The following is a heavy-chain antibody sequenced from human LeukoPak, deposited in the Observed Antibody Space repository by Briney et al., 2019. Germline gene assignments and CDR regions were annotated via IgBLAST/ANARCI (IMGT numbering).Heavy chain of an antibody. J-gene: IGHJ4*02. CDR2: IYHSGST. V-gene: IGHV4-30-2*01. CDR1: GGSISSGGYY. D-gene: IGHD1-26*01. Sequence: SETLSLTCTVSGGSISSGGYYWSWIRQPPGKGLEWIGYIYHSGSTYYNPSLKSRVTISVDRSKNQFSLKLSSVTAADTAVYYCARETSWELPDYWGQGTLVTVSS. CDR3: ARETSWELPDY.